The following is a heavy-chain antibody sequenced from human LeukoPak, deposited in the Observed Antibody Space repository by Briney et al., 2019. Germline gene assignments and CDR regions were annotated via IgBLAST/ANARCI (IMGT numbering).Heavy chain of an antibody. CDR2: ISYDGSNK. J-gene: IGHJ4*02. Sequence: PGRSLRLSCAASGFTFSSYAMHWVRQAPGKGLEWVAVISYDGSNKYYADSVKGRFTISRDNAKNSLYLQMNSLRAEDTAVYYCARDPRGEYQLLFGDYFDYWGQGTLVTVSS. CDR1: GFTFSSYA. D-gene: IGHD2-2*01. CDR3: ARDPRGEYQLLFGDYFDY. V-gene: IGHV3-30*04.